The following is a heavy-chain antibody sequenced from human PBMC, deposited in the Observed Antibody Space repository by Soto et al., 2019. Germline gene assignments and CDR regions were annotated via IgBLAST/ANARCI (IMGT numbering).Heavy chain of an antibody. J-gene: IGHJ4*02. CDR1: GFTFSTYG. CDR3: AKGFSSSVIDS. Sequence: QVQLVESGGGVVQPGRSLRLSCEASGFTFSTYGIHWVRQAPGKGLEWVAVISYDGSNKYYADSVKGRFTISRDNSKNKLYLQMSSLRAEDTAVDYCAKGFSSSVIDSWGQGTLVTVSS. V-gene: IGHV3-30*18. D-gene: IGHD6-6*01. CDR2: ISYDGSNK.